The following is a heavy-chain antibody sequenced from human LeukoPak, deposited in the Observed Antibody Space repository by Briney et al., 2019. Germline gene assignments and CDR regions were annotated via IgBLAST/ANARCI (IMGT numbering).Heavy chain of an antibody. D-gene: IGHD3-9*01. V-gene: IGHV1-46*01. CDR1: GYTFTSYY. J-gene: IGHJ4*02. CDR3: ARDPPDYDILTGYGY. Sequence: ASVKVSCKASGYTFTSYYMHWVRQAPGQGLEWMGIINPSGGSTSYAQKFQGRVTMTRDTSTSTVYMELSSLRSEDTAVYYCARDPPDYDILTGYGYWGQGTLVTVSS. CDR2: INPSGGST.